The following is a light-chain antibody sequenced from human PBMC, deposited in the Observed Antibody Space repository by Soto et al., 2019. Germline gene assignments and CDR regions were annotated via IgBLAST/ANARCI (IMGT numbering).Light chain of an antibody. V-gene: IGKV1-9*01. Sequence: DIQLTQSPSFLPASVGDRVTITCRASQGISSTYLAWYQQTPGKAPKILIYAASTLQSGVPSRFSGRGSGTDFTLTISSLQPEDFATYYCQQLNSYPLTFGGGTKEDIK. CDR3: QQLNSYPLT. CDR1: QGISSTY. J-gene: IGKJ4*01. CDR2: AAS.